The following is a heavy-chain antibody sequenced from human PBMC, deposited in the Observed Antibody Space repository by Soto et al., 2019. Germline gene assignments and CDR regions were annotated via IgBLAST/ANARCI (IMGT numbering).Heavy chain of an antibody. Sequence: EVQLLESGGGLVQPGGSLRLSCAASGFTFSSYAMSWVRQAPGKGLEWVSAISGSGGSTYYADSVKGRFTISRDNSKNTLYLQMNSLRAEDTAVYYCAKDRRRGDCYYYGMDVWGQGTTVTVSS. CDR1: GFTFSSYA. D-gene: IGHD3-10*01. J-gene: IGHJ6*02. CDR2: ISGSGGST. CDR3: AKDRRRGDCYYYGMDV. V-gene: IGHV3-23*01.